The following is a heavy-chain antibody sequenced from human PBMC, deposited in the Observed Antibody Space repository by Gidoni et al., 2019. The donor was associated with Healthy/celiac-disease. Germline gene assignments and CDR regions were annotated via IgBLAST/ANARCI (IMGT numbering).Heavy chain of an antibody. Sequence: QVQLVESGGGMVQPGRSLRLSCAASGLTFSSYGMHWVRQAPGKGLELVAFISYDVSNKYYAYSVKGRFTISRDNSKNSLYLQMTSLRAEDTAVYYCANSGYSSGWYGGDYWGQGTLVTVSS. CDR3: ANSGYSSGWYGGDY. V-gene: IGHV3-30*18. J-gene: IGHJ4*02. D-gene: IGHD6-19*01. CDR2: ISYDVSNK. CDR1: GLTFSSYG.